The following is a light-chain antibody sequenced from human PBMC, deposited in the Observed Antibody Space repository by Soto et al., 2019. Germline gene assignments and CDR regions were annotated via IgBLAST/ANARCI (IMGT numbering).Light chain of an antibody. CDR3: CSLTTRDSHV. CDR1: SSVVGAHNL. Sequence: SALTQPASVSGSPGQSITISCSGTSSVVGAHNLVSWYQQHPGRAPKLMIYAVSNRPSGVSNRFSGSKSGNTASLTISGLQAEDEADYYFCSLTTRDSHVFGTGTKLTVL. J-gene: IGLJ1*01. V-gene: IGLV2-14*01. CDR2: AVS.